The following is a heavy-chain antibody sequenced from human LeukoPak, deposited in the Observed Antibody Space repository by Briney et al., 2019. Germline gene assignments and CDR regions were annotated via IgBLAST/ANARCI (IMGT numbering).Heavy chain of an antibody. Sequence: SVKVSCKASGGTFSSYAISWVRQAPGQGLEWMGGIIPIFGTANYARKFQGRVTITTDESTSTAYMELSSLRSEDTAVYYCARALSGGTARTSNYMDVWGKGTTVTVSS. CDR3: ARALSGGTARTSNYMDV. CDR2: IIPIFGTA. V-gene: IGHV1-69*05. CDR1: GGTFSSYA. J-gene: IGHJ6*03. D-gene: IGHD6-13*01.